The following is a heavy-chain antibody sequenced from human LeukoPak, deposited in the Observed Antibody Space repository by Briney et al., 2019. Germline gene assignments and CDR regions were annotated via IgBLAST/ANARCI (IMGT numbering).Heavy chain of an antibody. D-gene: IGHD5-18*01. CDR3: AKDYSYAESYYFDY. Sequence: PGGSLRLSCAASGFTFDDYAMHWVRQAPGKGLEWVSGISWNSGSIGYADSVKGRFTISRDNAKNSLYLQMNSLRAEDTALYYCAKDYSYAESYYFDYWGQGTQVTVSS. J-gene: IGHJ4*02. CDR1: GFTFDDYA. V-gene: IGHV3-9*01. CDR2: ISWNSGSI.